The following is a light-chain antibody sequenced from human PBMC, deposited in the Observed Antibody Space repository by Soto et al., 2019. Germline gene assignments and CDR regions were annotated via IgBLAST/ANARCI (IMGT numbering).Light chain of an antibody. Sequence: DIVMTQSPLSLPVTPGEPASISCRSSQSLLHSNGYNYLDWYLQKPGQSPQLLIYLGSNRASGVPDRFSGSGSGRDFTLKISRVEAEDVGVYYCMQALQTPPSTFGQGTKLEIK. CDR3: MQALQTPPST. J-gene: IGKJ2*01. CDR1: QSLLHSNGYNY. V-gene: IGKV2-28*01. CDR2: LGS.